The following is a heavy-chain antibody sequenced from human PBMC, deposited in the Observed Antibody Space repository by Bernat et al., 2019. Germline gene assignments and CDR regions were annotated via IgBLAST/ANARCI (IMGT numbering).Heavy chain of an antibody. Sequence: QMQLVESGGGVVQPGWSPRLSCVASGFNFRTYGMHWVRQAPGKGLEWVAVIWNDGSTKYYADSVKGRFTISRDDSRNTLSLQMNNLRAEDTAVYYCASKGPYGDARLIKWGQGTLVTVSS. CDR2: IWNDGSTK. CDR1: GFNFRTYG. CDR3: ASKGPYGDARLIK. V-gene: IGHV3-33*01. D-gene: IGHD4-17*01. J-gene: IGHJ4*02.